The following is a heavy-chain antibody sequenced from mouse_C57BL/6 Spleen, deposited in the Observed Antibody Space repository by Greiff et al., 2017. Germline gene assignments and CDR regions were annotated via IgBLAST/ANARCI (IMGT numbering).Heavy chain of an antibody. J-gene: IGHJ1*03. Sequence: VQLQQSGAELVKPGASVQLSCTASGFNIKDYYMHWVKQRTEQGLEWIGRIDPEDGETKYDPKFQGKATITADTSSNTAYLQLSSLTSEDTAVYYCARDDGYSSYGYFDVWGTGTTVTVSS. V-gene: IGHV14-2*01. D-gene: IGHD2-3*01. CDR1: GFNIKDYY. CDR2: IDPEDGET. CDR3: ARDDGYSSYGYFDV.